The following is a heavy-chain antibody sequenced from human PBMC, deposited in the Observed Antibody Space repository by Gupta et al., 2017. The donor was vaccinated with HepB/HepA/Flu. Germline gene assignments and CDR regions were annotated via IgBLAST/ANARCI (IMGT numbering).Heavy chain of an antibody. D-gene: IGHD3-3*01. Sequence: QVQLQESGPGLVKPSETLSLTCTVSGGSISSYYWSWIRQPPGKGLEWIGYIYYSGSTNYNPSLKSRVTISVDTSKNQFSLKLSSVTAADTAVYYCARYKRWDDFGWIDPWGQGTLVTVSS. CDR2: IYYSGST. J-gene: IGHJ5*02. CDR3: ARYKRWDDFGWIDP. V-gene: IGHV4-59*01. CDR1: GGSISSYY.